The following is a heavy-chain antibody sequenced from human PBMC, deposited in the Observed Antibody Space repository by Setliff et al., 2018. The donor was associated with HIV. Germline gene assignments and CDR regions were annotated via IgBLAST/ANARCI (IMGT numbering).Heavy chain of an antibody. V-gene: IGHV1-69*10. CDR2: LIPILGIA. D-gene: IGHD3-22*01. CDR3: AKGYYHDSRGYPTGPAFDI. CDR1: GGAFSGYA. J-gene: IGHJ3*02. Sequence: SVKVSCKASGGAFSGYALSWGRQAPGQGLEWMGGLIPILGIAQYAQKFHGRVTISADTSTTTAYLEVSSLRSEDTAVYYCAKGYYHDSRGYPTGPAFDIWGQGTMVTVSS.